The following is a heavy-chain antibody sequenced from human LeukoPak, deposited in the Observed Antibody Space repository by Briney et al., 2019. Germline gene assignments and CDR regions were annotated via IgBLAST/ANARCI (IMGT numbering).Heavy chain of an antibody. D-gene: IGHD3-9*01. CDR3: ARERDPDILTGGYGMDV. J-gene: IGHJ6*02. CDR2: ISSSGSTI. V-gene: IGHV3-48*04. Sequence: GGSLRLSCAASGFTFSSYSMNWVRQAPGKGLEWVSYISSSGSTIYYADSVKGRFTISRDNAKNSLYLQMNSLRAEDTAVYYCARERDPDILTGGYGMDVWGQGTTVTVSS. CDR1: GFTFSSYS.